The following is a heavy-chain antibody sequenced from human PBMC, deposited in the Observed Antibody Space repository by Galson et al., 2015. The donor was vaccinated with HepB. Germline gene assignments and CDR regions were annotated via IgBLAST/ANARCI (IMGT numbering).Heavy chain of an antibody. Sequence: SLRLSCAASTLILTKYAMTWVRQAPGKGLEWVSVVSANGATTHYADSVRGRFTIFRDNSKNTLYLQMSSLKPEDTAVYFCAKNYGAYVYHPLDLWGQGTLVTVSS. CDR2: VSANGATT. CDR1: TLILTKYA. CDR3: AKNYGAYVYHPLDL. D-gene: IGHD4-17*01. J-gene: IGHJ5*02. V-gene: IGHV3-23*01.